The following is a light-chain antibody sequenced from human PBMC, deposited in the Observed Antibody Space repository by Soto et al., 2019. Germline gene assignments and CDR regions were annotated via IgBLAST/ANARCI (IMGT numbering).Light chain of an antibody. CDR2: TNN. J-gene: IGLJ2*01. Sequence: QSVVTQPPSAFGTPGQRVTISCSGSSSNIGSNPVNWYRQLPGTAPKLLIYTNNQRPSGVPGRFSGSKSGTSASLAISGLQSEDEADYYCAAWDDSLNGVVFGGGTKLTVL. V-gene: IGLV1-44*01. CDR1: SSNIGSNP. CDR3: AAWDDSLNGVV.